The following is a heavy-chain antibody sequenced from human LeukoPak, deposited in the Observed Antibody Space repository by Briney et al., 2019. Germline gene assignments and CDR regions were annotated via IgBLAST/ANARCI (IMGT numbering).Heavy chain of an antibody. CDR3: ARDLAIFPYNWFDP. D-gene: IGHD3-3*01. CDR2: IYTSGST. J-gene: IGHJ5*02. V-gene: IGHV4-61*02. Sequence: SETLSLTCTVSGGSISTGSYYWGWIRQPAGKGLEWIGRIYTSGSTIYNPSLKSRVTISIDTSNNQFSLKLSSVTAADTAVYHCARDLAIFPYNWFDPWGQGTLVTVSS. CDR1: GGSISTGSYY.